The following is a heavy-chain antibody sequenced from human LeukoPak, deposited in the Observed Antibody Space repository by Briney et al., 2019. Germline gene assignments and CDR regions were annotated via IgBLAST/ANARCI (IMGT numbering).Heavy chain of an antibody. V-gene: IGHV3-53*01. CDR2: IYSGGST. Sequence: GGSLRLSCAASGFTVSSNYMSWVRQAPGKGLKWVSLIYSGGSTYYADSVKGRFTISRDNSKNTLYLQMNSLRAQDTAVYYCARDRRDYDSSGYYKNNYWYFDLWGRGTLVTVSS. CDR3: ARDRRDYDSSGYYKNNYWYFDL. CDR1: GFTVSSNY. J-gene: IGHJ2*01. D-gene: IGHD3-22*01.